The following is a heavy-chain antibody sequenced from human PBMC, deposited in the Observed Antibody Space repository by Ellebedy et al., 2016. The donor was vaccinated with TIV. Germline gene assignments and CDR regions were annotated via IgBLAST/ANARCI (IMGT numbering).Heavy chain of an antibody. Sequence: PGGSLRLSCAASGFTFSSYAMSWVSQAPGKGLEWVSATSGSGGSTYYADSVKGRFTIPRDNSKKTLYLQMNSLRAEDTAVYYCAKLRGATGNWDFDLWGRGTLVPVSS. CDR3: AKLRGATGNWDFDL. J-gene: IGHJ2*01. V-gene: IGHV3-23*01. D-gene: IGHD1-26*01. CDR2: TSGSGGST. CDR1: GFTFSSYA.